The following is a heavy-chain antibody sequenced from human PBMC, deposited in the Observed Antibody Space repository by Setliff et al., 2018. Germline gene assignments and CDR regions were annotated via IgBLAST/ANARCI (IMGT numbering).Heavy chain of an antibody. V-gene: IGHV3-48*03. J-gene: IGHJ6*04. CDR1: GFTFSSYE. CDR3: ASPPIRQYNYYMDV. CDR2: ISSIGRLI. Sequence: RLSCAASGFTFSSYEINWVRQAPGKGLEWISYISSIGRLIHYADSVKGRFTVFRGNAGNSVHLQMNNLRVDDAAIYYCASPPIRQYNYYMDVWGKGTTVTVSS. D-gene: IGHD1-20*01.